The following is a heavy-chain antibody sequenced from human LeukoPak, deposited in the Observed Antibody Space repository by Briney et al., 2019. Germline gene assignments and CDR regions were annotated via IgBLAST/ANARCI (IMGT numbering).Heavy chain of an antibody. Sequence: PSETLSLTCTVSGGSISSYYWSWIRQPPGKGLKWIGYIYYSGSTNYNPSLKSRVTISVDTSKNQFALKLSSVTAADTAVYYCARIVGARAYNWFDPWGQGTLVTVSS. V-gene: IGHV4-59*01. J-gene: IGHJ5*02. CDR3: ARIVGARAYNWFDP. CDR2: IYYSGST. CDR1: GGSISSYY. D-gene: IGHD1-26*01.